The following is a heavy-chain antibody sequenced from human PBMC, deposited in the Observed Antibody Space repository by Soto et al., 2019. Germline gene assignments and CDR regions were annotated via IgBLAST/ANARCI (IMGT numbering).Heavy chain of an antibody. CDR2: ISINGDST. V-gene: IGHV3-23*01. J-gene: IGHJ5*02. CDR1: GFTFASAV. Sequence: EVQLLESGGGLVQPGGSLRLSCAASGFTFASAVMSWVRQAPGKGLEWVSSISINGDSTYSADSVKGRFTISRDNSNNTLYLQMYSLRVEDTAVYYCARLTASWGQGTLVTVSS. CDR3: ARLTAS.